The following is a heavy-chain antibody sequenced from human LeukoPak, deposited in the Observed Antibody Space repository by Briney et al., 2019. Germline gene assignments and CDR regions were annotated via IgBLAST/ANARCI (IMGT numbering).Heavy chain of an antibody. CDR1: GFKFPIYA. J-gene: IGHJ4*02. D-gene: IGHD3-9*01. V-gene: IGHV3-23*01. CDR3: AKDITAGGDILTGYYTIDS. Sequence: GGSLRLSCAASGFKFPIYAMSWVRQAPGKGLDWFSVISGSGDTTYYADSVRGRFTISRDNSRNTLYLQMSSLRAEDTAVYYCAKDITAGGDILTGYYTIDSWGQGTLVTVSS. CDR2: ISGSGDTT.